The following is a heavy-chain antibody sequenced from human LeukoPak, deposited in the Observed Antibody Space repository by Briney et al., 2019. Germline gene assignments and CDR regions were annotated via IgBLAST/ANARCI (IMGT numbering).Heavy chain of an antibody. D-gene: IGHD3-22*01. CDR2: IYTSGST. V-gene: IGHV4-61*02. CDR3: ATLTPTYYYDSSGHGGFDY. CDR1: GDSISSGTYY. J-gene: IGHJ4*02. Sequence: SETLSLTCTVSGDSISSGTYYWSWIRQPAGKGLEWIGRIYTSGSTNYNPSLKSRVTISVDTSKNQFSLKLNSVTAADTAVYYCATLTPTYYYDSSGHGGFDYWGQGTLVTVSS.